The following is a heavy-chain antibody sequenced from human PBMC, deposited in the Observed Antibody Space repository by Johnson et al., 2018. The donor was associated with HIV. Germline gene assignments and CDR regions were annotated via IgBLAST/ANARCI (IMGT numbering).Heavy chain of an antibody. CDR1: RLPVSGYY. J-gene: IGHJ3*02. CDR2: ISYDGSNK. D-gene: IGHD3-22*01. Sequence: QEQLVESGGGLVKPGGSLRLSCAASRLPVSGYYMTWVRQGPGKGLEWVALISYDGSNKYYADSVKGRFTISRDNSKNTLYLQMNSLRPEDTAVHYCAKDGQRGRAMIVARLGAFDIWGQGTMVTVSS. CDR3: AKDGQRGRAMIVARLGAFDI. V-gene: IGHV3-30*18.